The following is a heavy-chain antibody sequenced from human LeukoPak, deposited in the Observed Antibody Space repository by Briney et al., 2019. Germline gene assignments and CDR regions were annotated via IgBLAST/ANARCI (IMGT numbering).Heavy chain of an antibody. V-gene: IGHV4-59*01. CDR1: GGSISSYY. CDR3: ATTVEMATSGAFDI. Sequence: PSETLSLTCTVSGGSISSYYWSRIRQPPGKGLEWIGYIYYSGSTNYNPSLKSRVTISVDTSKNQFSLKLSSVTAADTAVYYCATTVEMATSGAFDIWGQGTMVTVSS. J-gene: IGHJ3*02. D-gene: IGHD5-24*01. CDR2: IYYSGST.